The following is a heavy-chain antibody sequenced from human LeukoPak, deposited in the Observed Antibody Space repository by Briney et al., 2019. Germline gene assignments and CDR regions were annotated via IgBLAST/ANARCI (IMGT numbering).Heavy chain of an antibody. CDR3: ARESEVWPNYYYYMDV. Sequence: SETLSLTCTVSGGSISSGSYYWSWIRQPAGKGLEWIGRIYTSGSTNYNPSLKSRVTISVDTSKNQFSLKLSSVTAADTAVYYCARESEVWPNYYYYMDVWGKGTTVTISS. D-gene: IGHD3-16*01. J-gene: IGHJ6*03. V-gene: IGHV4-61*02. CDR1: GGSISSGSYY. CDR2: IYTSGST.